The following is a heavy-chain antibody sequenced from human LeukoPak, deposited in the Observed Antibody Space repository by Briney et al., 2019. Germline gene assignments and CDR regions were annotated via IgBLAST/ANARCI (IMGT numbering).Heavy chain of an antibody. V-gene: IGHV3-64D*06. J-gene: IGHJ4*02. CDR1: GFTFSNYA. CDR3: AKAKDIVATMADY. CDR2: LSSNGGST. Sequence: GGSLRLSCSASGFTFSNYAMHWVRQAPGKGLEYVSSLSSNGGSTYYADSVKGRFTISRDNSKNTLYLQMSSLSAEDTAVYYCAKAKDIVATMADYWGQGTLVTVSS. D-gene: IGHD5-12*01.